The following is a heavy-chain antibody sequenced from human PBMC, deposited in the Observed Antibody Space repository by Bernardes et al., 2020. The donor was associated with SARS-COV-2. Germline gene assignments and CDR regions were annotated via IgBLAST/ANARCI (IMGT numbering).Heavy chain of an antibody. J-gene: IGHJ4*02. CDR1: GGSISSGGYS. V-gene: IGHV4-30-2*01. Sequence: LSLTCAVSGGSISSGGYSWSWIRQPPGKGLEWIGYIYHSGSTYYNPSLKSRVTISVDRSKNQFSLKLSSVTAADTAVYYCARDKGTGTGSYFDYWGQGTLVTVSS. CDR2: IYHSGST. CDR3: ARDKGTGTGSYFDY. D-gene: IGHD3-10*01.